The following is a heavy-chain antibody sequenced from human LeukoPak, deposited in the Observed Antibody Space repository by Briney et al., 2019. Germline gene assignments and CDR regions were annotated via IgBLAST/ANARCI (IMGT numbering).Heavy chain of an antibody. V-gene: IGHV5-51*01. CDR2: IYPGDSDT. J-gene: IGHJ6*02. CDR1: GYSFTNYW. Sequence: GESLKISCKGSGYSFTNYWIGWVRQMPGKGLEWMGIIYPGDSDTRYSPSFQGQVTISADKSISTAYLQWSSLKASDAAMYYCARHAAGYSYGYGLDVWGQGTTVTVSS. CDR3: ARHAAGYSYGYGLDV. D-gene: IGHD5-18*01.